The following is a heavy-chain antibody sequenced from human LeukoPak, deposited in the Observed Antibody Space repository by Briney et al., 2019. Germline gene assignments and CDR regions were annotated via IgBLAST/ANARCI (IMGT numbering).Heavy chain of an antibody. V-gene: IGHV4-39*07. CDR1: GASIGSYNSY. D-gene: IGHD6-13*01. Sequence: SGTLSLTCTVSGASIGSYNSYWGWIRQPPGKGLEWIGSIYHSGSTYYNPSLKSRATISADFSKNQFSLKLSSVTVAETAVYFCAGDQFSSNWYKDWGPGTLVTVSS. CDR3: AGDQFSSNWYKD. J-gene: IGHJ4*02. CDR2: IYHSGST.